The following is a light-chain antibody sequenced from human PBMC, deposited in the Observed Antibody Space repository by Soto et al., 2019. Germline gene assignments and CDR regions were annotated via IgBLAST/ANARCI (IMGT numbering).Light chain of an antibody. CDR2: SNN. J-gene: IGLJ2*01. CDR3: AAWDDSLNGVV. V-gene: IGLV1-44*01. CDR1: SSNIGSNT. Sequence: QSVLTQPPSASGTPGQRVTISCSGSSSNIGSNTVNWYQQLPGTAPKLLIYSNNQRPSGVPDRFSGSKSGTSASLAISGLQSDDEADYYCAAWDDSLNGVVFGGGNKLTVL.